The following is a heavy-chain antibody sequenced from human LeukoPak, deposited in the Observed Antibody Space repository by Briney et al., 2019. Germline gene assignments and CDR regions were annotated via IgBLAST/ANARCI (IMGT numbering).Heavy chain of an antibody. Sequence: GGSLRLSCAASGFTFSSYEMNWVRQAPGKGLEWVSYISSSGSTIYYADSVKGRFTISRDNAKNSLYLQMNSLRAEDTAVYYCARVKRNNWNQVMDVWGKGTTVTVSS. CDR3: ARVKRNNWNQVMDV. CDR1: GFTFSSYE. V-gene: IGHV3-48*03. J-gene: IGHJ6*04. CDR2: ISSSGSTI. D-gene: IGHD1-1*01.